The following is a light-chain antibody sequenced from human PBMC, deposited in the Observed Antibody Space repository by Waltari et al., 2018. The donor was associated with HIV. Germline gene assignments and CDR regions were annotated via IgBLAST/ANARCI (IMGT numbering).Light chain of an antibody. CDR3: QVWDSRSVV. V-gene: IGLV3-1*01. CDR1: EVTNKY. J-gene: IGLJ2*01. Sequence: SYELSQLRSLSGSPGQTVTITCTGDEVTNKYASWYQQKPGESPVLVSYQDGNRPSGRFERFSGSNSGNTAALTISGTQPMDEADYYCQVWDSRSVVFGGGTTLTVL. CDR2: QDG.